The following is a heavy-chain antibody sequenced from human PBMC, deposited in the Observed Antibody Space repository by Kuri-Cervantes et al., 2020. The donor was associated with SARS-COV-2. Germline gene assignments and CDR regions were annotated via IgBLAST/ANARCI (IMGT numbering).Heavy chain of an antibody. CDR1: GGSISSYY. CDR3: ARSGDYGGYYFDY. J-gene: IGHJ4*02. V-gene: IGHV4-39*01. CDR2: IYYSGST. D-gene: IGHD4-23*01. Sequence: SETLSLTCTVSGGSISSYYWGWIRQPPGKGLEWIGSIYYSGSTYYNPSLKSRVTISVDTSKNQFSLKLSSVTAADTAVYYCARSGDYGGYYFDYWGQGTLVTVSS.